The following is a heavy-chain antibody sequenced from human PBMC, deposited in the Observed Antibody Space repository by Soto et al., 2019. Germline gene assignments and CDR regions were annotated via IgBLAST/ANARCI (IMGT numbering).Heavy chain of an antibody. D-gene: IGHD2-15*01. Sequence: PSDTLSLTCTVSGGSISIGGYYWSWILQHPGKGLEWIGYIYYSGSTYYNPSLKSRVTISVDTSKNQFSLKLSSVTAADTAVYYCARDPGGPMDVWGQGTTVTVSS. CDR3: ARDPGGPMDV. CDR1: GGSISIGGYY. CDR2: IYYSGST. J-gene: IGHJ6*02. V-gene: IGHV4-31*03.